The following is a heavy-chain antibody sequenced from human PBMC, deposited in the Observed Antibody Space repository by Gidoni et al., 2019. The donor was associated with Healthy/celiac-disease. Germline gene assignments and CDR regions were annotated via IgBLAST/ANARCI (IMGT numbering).Heavy chain of an antibody. CDR3: ARDPYHDFWSGYEYYFDY. Sequence: EVQLVESGGGLVQPGGSLRLSCAASGFTFRSYAMHWVRQAPGKGLEYVSAISSNGGSTYYANSVKGRFTISRDNSKNTLYLQMGSLRAEDMAVYYCARDPYHDFWSGYEYYFDYWGQGTLVTVSS. J-gene: IGHJ4*02. CDR1: GFTFRSYA. CDR2: ISSNGGST. D-gene: IGHD3-3*01. V-gene: IGHV3-64*01.